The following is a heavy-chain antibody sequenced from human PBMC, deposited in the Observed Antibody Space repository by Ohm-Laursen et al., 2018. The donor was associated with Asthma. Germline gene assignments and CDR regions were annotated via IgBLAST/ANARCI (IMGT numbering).Heavy chain of an antibody. CDR3: AKRLTYYYDSSGVVGAFDI. CDR2: ISGSGGST. V-gene: IGHV3-23*01. D-gene: IGHD3-22*01. Sequence: SLRLSCSASGFTFNKHHMTWVRQAPGKGLEWVSAISGSGGSTYYADSVKGRFTISRDNSKNTLYLQMNSLRAEDTAVYYCAKRLTYYYDSSGVVGAFDIWGQGTMVTVSS. CDR1: GFTFNKHH. J-gene: IGHJ3*02.